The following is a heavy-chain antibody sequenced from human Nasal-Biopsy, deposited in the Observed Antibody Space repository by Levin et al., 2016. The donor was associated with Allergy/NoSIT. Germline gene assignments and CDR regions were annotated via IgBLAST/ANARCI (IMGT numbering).Heavy chain of an antibody. Sequence: ESLKISCSVSGGSINTYAYSWIRQPPGEGLQWIGYIFSNGHSDFNPSLKSRVTMSVETSNNQFSLRLSSVTAADTAVYYCARYYCPNGVCYHFDYWGQGILVTVSS. D-gene: IGHD2-8*01. V-gene: IGHV4-59*13. CDR1: GGSINTYA. CDR3: ARYYCPNGVCYHFDY. CDR2: IFSNGHS. J-gene: IGHJ4*02.